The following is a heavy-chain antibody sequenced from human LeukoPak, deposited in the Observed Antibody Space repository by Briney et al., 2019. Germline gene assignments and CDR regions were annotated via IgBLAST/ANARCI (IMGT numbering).Heavy chain of an antibody. D-gene: IGHD1-26*01. V-gene: IGHV1-18*01. Sequence: APVKVSCKASGYTFISYGISWVRQVPGQGLEWMGWISVHNGNTNYAQKLQGRVTMTTDTSASTAYMELRSLRSDDTAVYYCARWGGSYYFHYLDHWGQGTLVTVSS. CDR3: ARWGGSYYFHYLDH. CDR2: ISVHNGNT. CDR1: GYTFISYG. J-gene: IGHJ4*02.